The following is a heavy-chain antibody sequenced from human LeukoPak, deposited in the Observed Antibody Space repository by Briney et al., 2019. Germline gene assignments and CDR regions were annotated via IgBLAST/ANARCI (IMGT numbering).Heavy chain of an antibody. CDR2: ISSSSSYI. CDR1: GFTFSSYS. CDR3: ARRGSLGMATIPPDY. J-gene: IGHJ4*02. D-gene: IGHD5-24*01. V-gene: IGHV3-21*01. Sequence: GGSLRLSCAASGFTFSSYSMNWVRQAPGKGLEWVSSISSSSSYIYYADSVKGRFTISRDNAKNSLYLQMSSLRAEDTAVYYCARRGSLGMATIPPDYWGQGTLVTVSS.